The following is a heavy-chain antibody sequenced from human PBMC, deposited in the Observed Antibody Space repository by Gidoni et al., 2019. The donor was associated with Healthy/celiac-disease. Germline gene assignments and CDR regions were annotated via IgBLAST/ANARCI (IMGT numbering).Heavy chain of an antibody. CDR2: INHSGST. J-gene: IGHJ4*02. CDR3: ARQAMAKYYFDY. Sequence: QVQLQQWGAGLLKPSETLSLTCAVYGGSFSGYYWSWIRQPPGKGLEWIGEINHSGSTNYNPSLKSRVTISVDTSKNQFSLKLSSVTAADTAVYYCARQAMAKYYFDYWGQGTLVTVSS. V-gene: IGHV4-34*01. CDR1: GGSFSGYY. D-gene: IGHD5-18*01.